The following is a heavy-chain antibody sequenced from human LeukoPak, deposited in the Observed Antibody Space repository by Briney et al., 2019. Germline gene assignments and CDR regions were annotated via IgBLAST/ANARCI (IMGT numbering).Heavy chain of an antibody. CDR2: ISSSGTTI. D-gene: IGHD4-11*01. J-gene: IGHJ4*02. V-gene: IGHV3-11*01. CDR1: GFTFSDYY. Sequence: GGALRLSCAASGFTFSDYYMSWIRQAPGKGREWLSYISSSGTTIYYTDSVKGRFTISRDNAKNSLYLQMNSLRAEDTAVYYCARGIRQYAKSYFDYWGQGTLVTVSS. CDR3: ARGIRQYAKSYFDY.